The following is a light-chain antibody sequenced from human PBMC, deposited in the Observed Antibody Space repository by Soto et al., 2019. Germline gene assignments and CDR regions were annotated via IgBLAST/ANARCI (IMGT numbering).Light chain of an antibody. J-gene: IGKJ1*01. CDR2: RAS. V-gene: IGKV1-5*03. CDR3: QQSITYPWT. CDR1: QNIDMY. Sequence: DIQMTQSPSTLSASAGDRVTITCRASQNIDMYLAWYQQKPGQAPSLLIYRASSLQSGVPSRFSGSGSGTEFTLTISSLQPDGFATYYCQQSITYPWTFGQGTKVDIK.